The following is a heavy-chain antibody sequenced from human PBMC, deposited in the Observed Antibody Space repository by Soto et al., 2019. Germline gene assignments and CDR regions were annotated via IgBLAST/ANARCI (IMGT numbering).Heavy chain of an antibody. CDR3: ASHRINYGMDV. J-gene: IGHJ6*02. V-gene: IGHV4-59*08. CDR1: GGTITYYY. Sequence: PSETLSVTCTVSGGTITYYYWSWIRQAPGKGLEWLGYIFDGGSANYNPSLKSRVCFSLDKSQNQFSLKLSSVTAADTAVYYCASHRINYGMDVWGQGTTVTV. CDR2: IFDGGSA.